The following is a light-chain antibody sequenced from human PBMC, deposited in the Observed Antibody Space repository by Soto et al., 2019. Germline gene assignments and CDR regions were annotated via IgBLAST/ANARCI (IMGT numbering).Light chain of an antibody. CDR2: DVS. J-gene: IGKJ1*01. CDR3: QQRYDWPWT. CDR1: QSVSDY. Sequence: IVLTQSPAIMSLSPVESASLSCRASQSVSDYLAWYQQKPGQAPRLFIYDVSKRATGIPARFSGSGSGTDFTLTISSLEPEDFAVYFCQQRYDWPWTFGLGTKVDIK. V-gene: IGKV3-11*01.